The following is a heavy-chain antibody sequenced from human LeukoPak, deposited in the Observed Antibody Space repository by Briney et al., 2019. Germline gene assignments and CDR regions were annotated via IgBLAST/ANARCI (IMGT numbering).Heavy chain of an antibody. CDR3: ARGGWDY. CDR2: IKQDGSDK. J-gene: IGHJ4*02. CDR1: GFTFSDYW. Sequence: GESLRLSCVASGFTFSDYWMTWVRQAPGKGLEWVANIKQDGSDKKYVDSVKGRFTISRDNAKNSLYLQMDSLRDEDTAVYYCARGGWDYWGQGTLVTVTS. V-gene: IGHV3-7*01.